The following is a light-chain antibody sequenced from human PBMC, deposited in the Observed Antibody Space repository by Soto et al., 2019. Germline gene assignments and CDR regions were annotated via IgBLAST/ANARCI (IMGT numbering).Light chain of an antibody. J-gene: IGKJ3*01. V-gene: IGKV3-20*01. Sequence: EIVLTQSPGTLSLSPGERATLSCRASQSVSSSYLAWYQQKPGQAPRLLIYGASSRATGIPDRFSGSGSGTDFTLTISRLEPEDCAVYYCQQYGPRVTFGPGTKVDIK. CDR2: GAS. CDR1: QSVSSSY. CDR3: QQYGPRVT.